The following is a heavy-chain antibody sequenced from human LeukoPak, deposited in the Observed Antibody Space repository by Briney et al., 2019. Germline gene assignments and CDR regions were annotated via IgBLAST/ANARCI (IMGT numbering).Heavy chain of an antibody. CDR3: ARRWPQGYYGMDV. Sequence: PGGSLRLSCAASGFTFRTFWMSWVRQGPGKGLEWVASVNPDGSTRHYADSVKGRFTISRDNAENSMSLQMNVLGAEDTAVYFCARRWPQGYYGMDVWGQGTTVTVSS. J-gene: IGHJ6*02. CDR2: VNPDGSTR. V-gene: IGHV3-7*01. CDR1: GFTFRTFW. D-gene: IGHD6-13*01.